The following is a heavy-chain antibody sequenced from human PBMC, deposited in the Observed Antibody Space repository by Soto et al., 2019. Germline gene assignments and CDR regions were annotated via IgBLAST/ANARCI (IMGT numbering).Heavy chain of an antibody. CDR3: ARGGPIVGATVFDY. CDR2: IYYSGST. CDR1: GGSISSSSYY. J-gene: IGHJ4*02. V-gene: IGHV4-39*01. Sequence: PSETLSLTCTVSGGSISSSSYYWGWIRQPPGKGLEWIGSIYYSGSTYYNPSLKSRVTISVDTSKDQFSLKLSSVTAADTAVYYCARGGPIVGATVFDYWGQGTLVTVSS. D-gene: IGHD1-26*01.